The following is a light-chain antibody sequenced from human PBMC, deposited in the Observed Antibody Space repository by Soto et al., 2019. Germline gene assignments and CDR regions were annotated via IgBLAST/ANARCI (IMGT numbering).Light chain of an antibody. V-gene: IGKV1-5*01. CDR1: QSISNW. Sequence: DSKMTQSPSTLSASVGDTVSVTCRASQSISNWLAWYQQKPGTAPKVLIYHASNLQSGVPSRFSGSGSGTEFTLTISSLQPDDFATYYYQQYNSYSFGQGTKVEIK. CDR3: QQYNSYS. CDR2: HAS. J-gene: IGKJ1*01.